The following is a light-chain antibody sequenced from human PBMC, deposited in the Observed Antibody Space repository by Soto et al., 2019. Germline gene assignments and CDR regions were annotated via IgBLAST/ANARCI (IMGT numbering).Light chain of an antibody. Sequence: EILITQSPATLSVSPGERATLSCRDGESISNNLAWYQQKPGQAARLLIYGAATRAAGIPARFSGRGSGTEFTLTISRLEPEDFAIYYCQQYGSFKYTFGQGTKVDIK. CDR1: ESISNN. J-gene: IGKJ2*01. CDR2: GAA. V-gene: IGKV3-15*01. CDR3: QQYGSFKYT.